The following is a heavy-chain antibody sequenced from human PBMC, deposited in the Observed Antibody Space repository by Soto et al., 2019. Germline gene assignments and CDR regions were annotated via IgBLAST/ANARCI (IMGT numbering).Heavy chain of an antibody. CDR1: GFTFSHYG. CDR2: IWDDGNKK. Sequence: QVQLVESGGDVVQPGRSLRLSCAASGFTFSHYGLHWVRQTPGKGLAWVAVIWDDGNKKFYADSVKGRFTISRDNSENMLYLQMNSLRAEDTAVYFCVRGGNAAGAFDIWGQGTMVTVFS. J-gene: IGHJ3*02. D-gene: IGHD3-16*01. CDR3: VRGGNAAGAFDI. V-gene: IGHV3-33*01.